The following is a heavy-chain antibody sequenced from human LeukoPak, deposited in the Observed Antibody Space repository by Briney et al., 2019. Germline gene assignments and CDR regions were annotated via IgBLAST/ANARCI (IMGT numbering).Heavy chain of an antibody. J-gene: IGHJ4*02. CDR1: GGSITNYY. V-gene: IGHV4-59*01. CDR2: IYYSGNT. D-gene: IGHD6-19*01. Sequence: SETLSLTCTVSGGSITNYYWSWIRQRPGKGLEWIGYIYYSGNTNYNPSLKSRVTMSVDASKNQFSLKLSSVTAADTAVYYCARTVHYSSGWAPTYYFDYWGQGTLVSVSS. CDR3: ARTVHYSSGWAPTYYFDY.